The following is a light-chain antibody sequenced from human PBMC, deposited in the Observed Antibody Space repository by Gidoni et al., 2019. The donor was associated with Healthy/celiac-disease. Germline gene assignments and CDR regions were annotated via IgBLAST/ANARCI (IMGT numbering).Light chain of an antibody. V-gene: IGLV2-8*01. J-gene: IGLJ2*01. Sequence: QSALTQPPPASGSPGQSVTISCTGTSSDVGGYNYVSWYQQHPGKAPKLMIYEVSKRPSGVPDRFSGSKSGNTASLTVSGLQAEDEADYYCSSYAGRSVVFGGGTKLTVL. CDR1: SSDVGGYNY. CDR3: SSYAGRSVV. CDR2: EVS.